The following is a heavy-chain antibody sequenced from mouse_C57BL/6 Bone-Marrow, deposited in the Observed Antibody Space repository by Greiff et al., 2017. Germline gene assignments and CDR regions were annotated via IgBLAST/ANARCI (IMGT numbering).Heavy chain of an antibody. J-gene: IGHJ4*01. CDR2: IWSGGST. CDR3: ASSGMDY. Sequence: VQLQQSGPGLVQPSQSLSITCTASGFSFNSYGVHWVRQSPGKGLEWLGVIWSGGSTDYNAAFISRLSISKDNSKSQVFFNMNSLQADVTAIYSCASSGMDYWGQGTSVTVSS. V-gene: IGHV2-2*01. CDR1: GFSFNSYG.